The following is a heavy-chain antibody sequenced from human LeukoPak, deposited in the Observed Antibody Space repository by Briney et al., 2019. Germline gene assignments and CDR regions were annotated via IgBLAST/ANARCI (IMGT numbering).Heavy chain of an antibody. CDR1: GFTFDDYA. CDR3: VKAYRTGRWLPLDY. D-gene: IGHD5-24*01. J-gene: IGHJ4*02. CDR2: ISYNSGNI. Sequence: GGSLRLSCAASGFTFDDYAMHWVRQAPGKGLEWVSSISYNSGNIAYANSVKGRFTISRDNAKNSLYVQMNSLRAEDTALYFCVKAYRTGRWLPLDYWGQGTLVTVSS. V-gene: IGHV3-9*01.